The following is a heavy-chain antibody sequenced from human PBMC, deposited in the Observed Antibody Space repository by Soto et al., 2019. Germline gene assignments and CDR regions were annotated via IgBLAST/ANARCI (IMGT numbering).Heavy chain of an antibody. V-gene: IGHV5-51*01. CDR2: IYPGDSDT. J-gene: IGHJ6*02. D-gene: IGHD1-7*01. CDR1: VYSCTSYW. CDR3: ARRQNWNYEDGMDV. Sequence: KVSFQDAVYSCTSYWIGWVRQMPGKGLEWMGIIYPGDSDTRYSPSFQGQATISADKSISTAYLQWSSLKASDTAMYYCARRQNWNYEDGMDVWGQGTTVTVSS.